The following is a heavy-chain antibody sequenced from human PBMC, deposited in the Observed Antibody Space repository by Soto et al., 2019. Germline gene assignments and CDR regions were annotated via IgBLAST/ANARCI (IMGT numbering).Heavy chain of an antibody. J-gene: IGHJ3*02. CDR3: ARGGSNGWQVAFDI. D-gene: IGHD6-19*01. V-gene: IGHV4-34*01. CDR1: GGSFSTHY. Sequence: QLQQWGAGLLKPSETLSLTCVVSGGSFSTHYYNWIRQSPGKGLEWIGEINHSGSNNYSPSLKSRVTMSLDTSKNQFSLKLTSVTAADTAVYYCARGGSNGWQVAFDIWGQGTMVTVSS. CDR2: INHSGSN.